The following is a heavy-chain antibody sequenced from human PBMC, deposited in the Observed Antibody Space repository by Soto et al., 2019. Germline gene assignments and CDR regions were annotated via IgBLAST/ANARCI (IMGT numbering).Heavy chain of an antibody. D-gene: IGHD3-22*01. CDR2: IYPGDSDT. Sequence: ESLKISCKGSGYSFTSYWIGWVRQMPGKGLEWMGIIYPGDSDTRYSPSFQGQVTISADKSISTAYLQWSSLKASDTAMYYCASTSSNYYDSSGYPPYFDYWGQGTLVTVSS. CDR1: GYSFTSYW. CDR3: ASTSSNYYDSSGYPPYFDY. J-gene: IGHJ4*02. V-gene: IGHV5-51*01.